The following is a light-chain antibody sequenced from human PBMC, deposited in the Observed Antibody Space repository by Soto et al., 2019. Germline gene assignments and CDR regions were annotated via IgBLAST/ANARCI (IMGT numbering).Light chain of an antibody. V-gene: IGLV2-14*01. CDR1: SGDITDNKY. CDR3: SSYTSVTIVV. Sequence: QSALTQPPSASGSPGQSVTISCTGTSGDITDNKYVSWFQQHPGKAPKLMIYGVTNRPSGVSTRFSGSKSGNTASLTISGLQDEDEADYYCSSYTSVTIVVFGGGTKLTVL. J-gene: IGLJ2*01. CDR2: GVT.